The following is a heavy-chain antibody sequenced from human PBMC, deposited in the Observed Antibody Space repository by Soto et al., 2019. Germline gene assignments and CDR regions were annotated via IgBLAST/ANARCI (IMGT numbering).Heavy chain of an antibody. CDR2: INPNSGGT. Sequence: ASVKVSCKASGYTFTGYYMHWVRQAPGQGLEWMGWINPNSGGTNYAQKFQGRVTMTRDTSIGTAYMELSRLRSDDTAVYYCASGFEYSSSSPPRDYYYYGMDVWGQGTTVTVSS. J-gene: IGHJ6*02. D-gene: IGHD6-6*01. CDR3: ASGFEYSSSSPPRDYYYYGMDV. V-gene: IGHV1-2*02. CDR1: GYTFTGYY.